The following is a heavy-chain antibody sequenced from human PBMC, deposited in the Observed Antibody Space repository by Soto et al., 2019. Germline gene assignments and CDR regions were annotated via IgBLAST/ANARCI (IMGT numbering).Heavy chain of an antibody. Sequence: EVQRVESGGGLVLPGGSLRLSCAASGFTFSRYWMHWVRQAPGKGLVWVSRISSYGSDTHYADSVKGRLTISRDNAKNTLYLQMHSLRDDDTAGYYCASNSDYAEGYSWYGLDVWGQGNTVTVSS. CDR3: ASNSDYAEGYSWYGLDV. CDR1: GFTFSRYW. D-gene: IGHD3-16*01. V-gene: IGHV3-74*01. J-gene: IGHJ6*02. CDR2: ISSYGSDT.